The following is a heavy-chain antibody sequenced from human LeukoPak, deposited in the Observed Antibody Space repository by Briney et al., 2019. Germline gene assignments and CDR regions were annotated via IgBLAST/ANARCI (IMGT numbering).Heavy chain of an antibody. CDR2: INDDGSDT. CDR1: GFTFKLYW. V-gene: IGHV3-74*01. CDR3: ARDQGPYDFWSGPQPAAFDI. D-gene: IGHD3-3*01. J-gene: IGHJ3*02. Sequence: GGSLRLSCAASGFTFKLYWMHWVGQVPGKRPVGVSRINDDGSDTIYADSVRGRFTISRDDAKNTVYLQMNSLRAEDTAVYYCARDQGPYDFWSGPQPAAFDIWGQGTMVTVSS.